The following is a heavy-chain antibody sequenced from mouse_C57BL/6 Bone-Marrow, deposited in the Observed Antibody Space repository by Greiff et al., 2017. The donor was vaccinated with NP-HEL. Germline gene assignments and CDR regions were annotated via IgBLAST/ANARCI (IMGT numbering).Heavy chain of an antibody. CDR3: ASEGSSGYVGDYAMDY. Sequence: VHLVESGAELAKPGASVKLSCKASGYTFTSYWMHWVKQRPGQGLEWIGYINPSSGYTKYNQKFKDKATLTADKSSSTAYMQLSSLTYEDSAVYYCASEGSSGYVGDYAMDYWGQGTSVTVSS. J-gene: IGHJ4*01. CDR1: GYTFTSYW. D-gene: IGHD3-2*02. CDR2: INPSSGYT. V-gene: IGHV1-7*01.